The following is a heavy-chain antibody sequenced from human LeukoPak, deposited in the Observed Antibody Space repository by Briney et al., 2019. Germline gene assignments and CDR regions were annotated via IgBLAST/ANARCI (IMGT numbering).Heavy chain of an antibody. J-gene: IGHJ5*02. CDR2: INPNSGGT. D-gene: IGHD6-13*01. CDR1: GYTFTGYY. Sequence: ASVKVSCKASGYTFTGYYMHWVRQAPGQGLEWMGWINPNSGGTNYAQKFQGRVTMTRDTSISTAYMELSRLRSDDTAVYYCARSLRGEYSSSWESWFDPWGQGTLVTVSS. V-gene: IGHV1-2*02. CDR3: ARSLRGEYSSSWESWFDP.